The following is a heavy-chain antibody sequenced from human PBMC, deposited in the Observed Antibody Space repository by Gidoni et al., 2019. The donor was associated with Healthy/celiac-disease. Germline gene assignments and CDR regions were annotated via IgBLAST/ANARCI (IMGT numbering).Heavy chain of an antibody. D-gene: IGHD3-22*01. CDR1: GGSISSGGYY. CDR2: IDYSGST. V-gene: IGHV4-31*03. J-gene: IGHJ3*02. Sequence: QVQLQESGPGLVKPSQTLSLTCTVSGGSISSGGYYWSWLRQHPGKGLEWIGYIDYSGSTYYNPSLKSRVTISVDTSKNQFALKLSSGTAADTAVYYCARDGFGTYDMAFDIWGQGTMVTVSS. CDR3: ARDGFGTYDMAFDI.